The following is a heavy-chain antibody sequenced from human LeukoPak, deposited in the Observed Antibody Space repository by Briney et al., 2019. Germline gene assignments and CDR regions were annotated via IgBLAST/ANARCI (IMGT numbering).Heavy chain of an antibody. J-gene: IGHJ5*02. CDR3: AREVGYCSSTSCPSNWFDP. CDR2: ISSSSSTI. Sequence: PGGSLRLSCAASGFTFSSYSMNWVRQAPGKGLEWVSYISSSSSTIYYADSVKGRFTISRDNAKNSLYLQMNSLRAEDTAVYYCAREVGYCSSTSCPSNWFDPWGQGTLVTVSS. CDR1: GFTFSSYS. V-gene: IGHV3-48*04. D-gene: IGHD2-2*01.